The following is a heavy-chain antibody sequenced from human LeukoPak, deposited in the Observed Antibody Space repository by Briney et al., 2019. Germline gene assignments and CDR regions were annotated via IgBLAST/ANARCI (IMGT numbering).Heavy chain of an antibody. CDR2: IYHSGST. CDR1: GGSFSGYY. Sequence: NPSETLSLTCAVYGGSFSGYYWSWIRQPPGKGLEWIGEIYHSGSTNYNPSLKSRVTISVDKSKNQFSLKLSSVTAADTAVYYCARRGYYDFGWGQGTLVTVSS. J-gene: IGHJ4*02. V-gene: IGHV4-34*01. D-gene: IGHD3-3*01. CDR3: ARRGYYDFG.